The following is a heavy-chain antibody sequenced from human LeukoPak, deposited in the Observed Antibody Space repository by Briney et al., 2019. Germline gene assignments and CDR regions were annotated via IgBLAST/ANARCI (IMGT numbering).Heavy chain of an antibody. J-gene: IGHJ6*02. V-gene: IGHV1-46*01. Sequence: ASVKVSCKASGYTFTSYYMHWVRQAPGQGLEWMGIINPSGGSTSYAQKFQGRVTMTRDTSTSTVYMELSSLGSEDTTVYYCARDAYSSGWSHYYYGMDVWGQGTTVTVSS. D-gene: IGHD6-19*01. CDR2: INPSGGST. CDR1: GYTFTSYY. CDR3: ARDAYSSGWSHYYYGMDV.